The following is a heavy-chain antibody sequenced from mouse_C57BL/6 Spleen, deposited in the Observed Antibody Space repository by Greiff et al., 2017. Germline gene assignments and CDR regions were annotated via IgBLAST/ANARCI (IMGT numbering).Heavy chain of an antibody. D-gene: IGHD3-2*02. V-gene: IGHV1-50*01. CDR1: GYTFTSYW. J-gene: IGHJ4*01. CDR3: ARQRRLRAMDY. Sequence: QVHVKQPGAELVKPGASVKLSCKASGYTFTSYWMQWVKQRPGQGLEWIGEIDPSDSYTNYNQKFKGKATLTVDTSSSTAYMQLSSLTSEDSAVYYCARQRRLRAMDYWGQGTSVTVSS. CDR2: IDPSDSYT.